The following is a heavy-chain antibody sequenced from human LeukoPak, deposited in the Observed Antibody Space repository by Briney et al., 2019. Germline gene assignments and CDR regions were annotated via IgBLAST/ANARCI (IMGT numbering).Heavy chain of an antibody. V-gene: IGHV4-61*01. CDR2: IYHSGST. J-gene: IGHJ4*02. CDR1: GGSVSSGSYY. Sequence: PSETLSLTCTVSGGSVSSGSYYWSWIRQPPGKGLEWIGYIYHSGSTNYNPSLKSRVTISVDTSKNLFSLKLSSVTAADTAVYYCATSYYYDSSGYYYGFDYWGQGTLVTVSS. CDR3: ATSYYYDSSGYYYGFDY. D-gene: IGHD3-22*01.